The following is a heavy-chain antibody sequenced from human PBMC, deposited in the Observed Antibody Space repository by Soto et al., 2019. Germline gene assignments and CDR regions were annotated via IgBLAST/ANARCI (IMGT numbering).Heavy chain of an antibody. CDR2: IYYSGST. CDR1: GGSISSGGYY. J-gene: IGHJ6*02. CDR3: ARGGSGFFLLHLLFGMDV. D-gene: IGHD1-26*01. V-gene: IGHV4-31*03. Sequence: SETLSLTCTVSGGSISSGGYYWSWMRQHPGKGLEGIGYIYYSGSTYYNPSLQSRVTIAVDTCKNQFSLKLSSVTAADTAVYYCARGGSGFFLLHLLFGMDVWGQRTTVPAS.